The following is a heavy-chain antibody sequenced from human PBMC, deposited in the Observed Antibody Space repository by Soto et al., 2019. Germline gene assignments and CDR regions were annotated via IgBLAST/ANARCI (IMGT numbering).Heavy chain of an antibody. J-gene: IGHJ6*02. CDR1: GFTFDDYT. D-gene: IGHD2-21*01. Sequence: GSLRLSCAASGFTFDDYTMHWVRQAPGKGLEWVSLISWDGGSTYYADSVKGRFTISRDNSKNSLYLQMNSLRTEDTALYYCAKEFADSHHSSYYYYGMDVWGQGTTVTVSS. CDR2: ISWDGGST. V-gene: IGHV3-43*01. CDR3: AKEFADSHHSSYYYYGMDV.